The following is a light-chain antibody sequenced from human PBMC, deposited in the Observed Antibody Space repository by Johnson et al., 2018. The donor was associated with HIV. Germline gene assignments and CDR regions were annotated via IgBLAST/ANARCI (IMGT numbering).Light chain of an antibody. CDR1: SSNIGNNY. V-gene: IGLV1-51*01. CDR3: GTWDSSLSAYV. J-gene: IGLJ1*01. Sequence: SVLTRPPSVSGAPGQKVTISCSGSSSNIGNNYVSWYQQLPGTAPTLLIYDNNKRPSGIPDRFSGSKSGTSATLGITGLQTGDEADYYCGTWDSSLSAYVFGTGTKVTVL. CDR2: DNN.